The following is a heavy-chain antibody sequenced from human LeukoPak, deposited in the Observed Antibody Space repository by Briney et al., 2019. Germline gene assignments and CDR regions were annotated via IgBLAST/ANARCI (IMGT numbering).Heavy chain of an antibody. J-gene: IGHJ3*02. D-gene: IGHD5-24*01. CDR1: GXSISSYY. V-gene: IGHV4-59*08. CDR2: IYYSGGT. Sequence: SETLSLTCTVSGXSISSYYWSWIRQPPGKGLEWIGYIYYSGGTDYNPSLKSRVTISVDTSKNQFSLKLRSVTAADTAVYYCARHVTISGPYDASDIWGQGTMVTVSP. CDR3: ARHVTISGPYDASDI.